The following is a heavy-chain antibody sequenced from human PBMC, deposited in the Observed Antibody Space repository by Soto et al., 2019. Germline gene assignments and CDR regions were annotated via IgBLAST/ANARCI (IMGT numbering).Heavy chain of an antibody. CDR1: GGSISSYY. J-gene: IGHJ4*02. D-gene: IGHD4-17*01. V-gene: IGHV4-59*08. CDR3: ARGYGDYVLDY. CDR2: IYYSGST. Sequence: QVQLQESGPGLVKPSETLSLTCTVSGGSISSYYWSWIRQPPGKGLEWIGYIYYSGSTNYNPSLQSRVTISVDTSNNQFSLKLTSVTAADTAVYYCARGYGDYVLDYWGQGTLVTVSS.